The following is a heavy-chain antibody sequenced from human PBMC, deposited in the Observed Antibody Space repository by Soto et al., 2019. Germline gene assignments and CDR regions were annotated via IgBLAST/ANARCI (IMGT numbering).Heavy chain of an antibody. CDR1: GFTFRTHG. D-gene: IGHD6-19*01. J-gene: IGHJ4*02. CDR3: ANPLEQWVPEN. CDR2: ISHDGSNT. V-gene: IGHV3-30*18. Sequence: QVQLVESGGGVVQPGGSLRLSCAASGFTFRTHGMHWVRQAPGKGLEGVALISHDGSNTYYADSVKGRFTISRENSNNTVFLQMNILRRDDRAVYYCANPLEQWVPENSGQGTLVTVSS.